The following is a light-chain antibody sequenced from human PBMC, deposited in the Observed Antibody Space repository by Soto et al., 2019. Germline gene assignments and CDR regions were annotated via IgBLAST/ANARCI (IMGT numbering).Light chain of an antibody. CDR1: ESVTSSC. CDR2: TTS. V-gene: IGKV3-20*01. CDR3: QQCGGYPLVS. Sequence: EIVLTQSPDTLSLSPGERATLSCTASESVTSSCLAWSQRKPGQAPRLLILTTSTRSTDIPVRFSGSGSRTDFTLTICRLDPEKFVVYYCQQCGGYPLVSFGPGTRVDI. J-gene: IGKJ3*01.